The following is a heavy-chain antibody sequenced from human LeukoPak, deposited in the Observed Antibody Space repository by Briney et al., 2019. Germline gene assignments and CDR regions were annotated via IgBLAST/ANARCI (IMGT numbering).Heavy chain of an antibody. CDR3: ARGLTSGISDY. CDR2: ISYDGSNK. J-gene: IGHJ4*02. CDR1: GFTFSSYA. Sequence: PGGSLRLSCAASGFTFSSYAMHWVRQAPGKGLEWVAVISYDGSNKYYADSVKGRFTISRDNAKNTLYLQMNSLRAEDTAVYYCARGLTSGISDYWGQGTLVTVSS. D-gene: IGHD3-10*01. V-gene: IGHV3-30-3*01.